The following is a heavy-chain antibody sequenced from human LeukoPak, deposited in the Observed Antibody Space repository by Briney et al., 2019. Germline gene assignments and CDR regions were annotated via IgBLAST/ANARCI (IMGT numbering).Heavy chain of an antibody. CDR1: GFTFSSYA. Sequence: GGSLRLSCAASGFTFSSYAMSWVRQAPGKGLEWVSGVIGSGDNTYYADSVEGRFTISRDNSKNALHLQMSSLRAEDTAVYYCAKDLRDTLEEFDSWGQGTLVTVSS. D-gene: IGHD5-18*01. J-gene: IGHJ4*02. CDR3: AKDLRDTLEEFDS. CDR2: VIGSGDNT. V-gene: IGHV3-23*01.